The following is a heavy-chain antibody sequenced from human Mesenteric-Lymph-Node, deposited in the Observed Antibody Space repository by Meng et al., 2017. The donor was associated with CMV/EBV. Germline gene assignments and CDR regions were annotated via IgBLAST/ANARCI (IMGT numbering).Heavy chain of an antibody. CDR1: GFTFSSYA. J-gene: IGHJ5*02. CDR2: ISYDGSNK. V-gene: IGHV3-30*04. Sequence: GGSLRLSCAASGFTFSSYAMHWVRQAPGKGLEWVAVISYDGSNKYYADSVKGRFTISRDNSKNTLYLQMNSLRAEDTAVYYCARDRLKGFFGVVIQVPRGWFDPWGQGTLVTVSS. CDR3: ARDRLKGFFGVVIQVPRGWFDP. D-gene: IGHD3-3*01.